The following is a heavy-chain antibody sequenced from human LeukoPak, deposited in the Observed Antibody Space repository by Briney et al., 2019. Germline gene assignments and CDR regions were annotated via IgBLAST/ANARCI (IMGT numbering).Heavy chain of an antibody. D-gene: IGHD3-22*01. J-gene: IGHJ4*02. CDR2: IRYDGSNK. Sequence: AFIRYDGSNKYYADYVKGRFTISRDNSKNTLYLQMNGLGAEDTAVYYCAKDPDSGSGYLDYWGQGTLVTVSS. CDR3: AKDPDSGSGYLDY. V-gene: IGHV3-30*02.